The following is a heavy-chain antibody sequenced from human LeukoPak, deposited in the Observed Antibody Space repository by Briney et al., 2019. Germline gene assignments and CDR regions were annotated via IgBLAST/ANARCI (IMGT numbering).Heavy chain of an antibody. D-gene: IGHD2-21*02. CDR2: ISGSGGST. V-gene: IGHV3-23*01. CDR1: GFTFSSYA. J-gene: IGHJ4*02. CDR3: AKQGPARIPIVVVTAMAH. Sequence: GGSLRLSCAASGFTFSSYAMSWVRQAPGKGLEWVSAISGSGGSTYYADSVKGRFTISRDNSKNTLYLQMNSLRAEDTAVYYCAKQGPARIPIVVVTAMAHWGQGTLVTVSS.